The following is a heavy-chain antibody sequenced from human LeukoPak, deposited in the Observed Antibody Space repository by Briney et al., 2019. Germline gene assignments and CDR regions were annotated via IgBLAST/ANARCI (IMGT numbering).Heavy chain of an antibody. CDR2: IIPIFGTA. J-gene: IGHJ6*03. V-gene: IGHV1-69*13. D-gene: IGHD3-10*01. CDR3: ARGSGSYYNPSYYYYYMDV. Sequence: SVKVSCKASVGTFSSYAISWVRQAPGQGLEWMGGIIPIFGTANYAQKFQGRVTITADESTSTAYMELSSLRSEDTAVYYCARGSGSYYNPSYYYYYMDVWGKGTTVTVSS. CDR1: VGTFSSYA.